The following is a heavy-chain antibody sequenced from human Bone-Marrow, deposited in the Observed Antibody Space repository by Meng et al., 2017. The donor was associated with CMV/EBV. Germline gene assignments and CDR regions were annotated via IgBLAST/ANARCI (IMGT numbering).Heavy chain of an antibody. CDR1: GFTFRDYY. CDR3: ARTDIVVVPWFDP. V-gene: IGHV3-23*01. Sequence: GESLKISCTTSGFTFRDYYMSWIRQAPGKGLEWVSAISGSGGSTYYADSVKGRFTISRDNSKNTLYLQMNSLRAEDTAVYYCARTDIVVVPWFDPWGQGTLVTVSS. CDR2: ISGSGGST. J-gene: IGHJ5*02. D-gene: IGHD2-2*01.